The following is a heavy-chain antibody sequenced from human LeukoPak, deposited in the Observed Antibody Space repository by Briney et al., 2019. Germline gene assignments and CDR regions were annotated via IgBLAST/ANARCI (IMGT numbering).Heavy chain of an antibody. CDR3: ARDVPPPTHNWFDP. J-gene: IGHJ5*02. CDR1: GGSFSGYY. V-gene: IGHV4-34*01. CDR2: INHSGST. Sequence: SETLSLTCAVYGGSFSGYYWSWIRQPPGKGLEWIGEINHSGSTNYNPSLKSRVTISVDTSKNQFSLKLSSVTAADTAVYYCARDVPPPTHNWFDPWGQGTLVTVSS. D-gene: IGHD3-10*02.